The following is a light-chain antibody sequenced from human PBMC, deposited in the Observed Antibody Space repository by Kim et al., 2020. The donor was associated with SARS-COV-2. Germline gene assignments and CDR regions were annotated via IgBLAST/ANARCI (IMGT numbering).Light chain of an antibody. CDR1: ISDVGGYNY. Sequence: GQSITISCTGTISDVGGYNYVSWYQQHPGKAPKLMIYDVSNRPSGVSNRFSGSKSGNTASLTISGLQAEDEADYYCSSYTSSSTLAFGGGTQLTVL. J-gene: IGLJ2*01. V-gene: IGLV2-14*03. CDR2: DVS. CDR3: SSYTSSSTLA.